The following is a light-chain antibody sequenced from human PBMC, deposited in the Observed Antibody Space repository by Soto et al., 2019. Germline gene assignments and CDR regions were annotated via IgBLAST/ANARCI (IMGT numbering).Light chain of an antibody. CDR2: GAS. Sequence: DIQMTQSPSSLSASVGDRVTITCRSSQGIGNSLAWYQQRPGRVPRLLIYGASTLQSGVLSRFSGSGSGTDFTLTITSLQPEDVATYYCQNYYSGPGLAFGPGSNEDLK. J-gene: IGKJ3*01. CDR1: QGIGNS. CDR3: QNYYSGPGLA. V-gene: IGKV1-27*01.